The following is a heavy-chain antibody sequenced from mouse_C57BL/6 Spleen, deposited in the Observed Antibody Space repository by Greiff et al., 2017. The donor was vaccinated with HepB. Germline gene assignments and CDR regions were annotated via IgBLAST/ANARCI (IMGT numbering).Heavy chain of an antibody. CDR2: IYTYNGGT. V-gene: IGHV1-19*01. CDR1: GYTFPDYY. J-gene: IGHJ2*01. D-gene: IGHD1-1*01. Sequence: VQLQQSGPVLVKPGGSVKMSCKASGYTFPDYYMNWVKQRPGKSLEWIGVIYTYNGGTRYKQKFKGKDTVTVDKSSSTAYMELNSLTSEDSAVYYCARGKEFITTVVAPFDYWGQGTTLTVSS. CDR3: ARGKEFITTVVAPFDY.